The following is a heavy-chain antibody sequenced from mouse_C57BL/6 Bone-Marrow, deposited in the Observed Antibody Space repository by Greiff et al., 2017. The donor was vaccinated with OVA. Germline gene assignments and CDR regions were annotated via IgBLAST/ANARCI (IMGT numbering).Heavy chain of an antibody. CDR3: ARDYYGSRSYYAMDY. CDR1: GYTFTSYG. CDR2: IYPRSGNT. V-gene: IGHV1-81*01. Sequence: VQLQQSGAELARPGASVKLSCKASGYTFTSYGISWVKQRTGQGLEWIGEIYPRSGNTYYNEKFKGKATLTADKSSSTAYMELRSLTSEDSAVYFCARDYYGSRSYYAMDYWGQGTSVTVSS. J-gene: IGHJ4*01. D-gene: IGHD1-1*01.